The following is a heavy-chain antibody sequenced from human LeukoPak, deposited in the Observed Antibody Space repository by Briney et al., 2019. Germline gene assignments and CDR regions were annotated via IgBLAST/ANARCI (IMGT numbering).Heavy chain of an antibody. CDR2: ISYDGSNK. J-gene: IGHJ6*02. V-gene: IGHV3-30*04. CDR3: ARALWFGELRSYYYGMDV. Sequence: GRSLRLSCAASGFTFSSYAMHWVRQAPGKGLEWVAVISYDGSNKYYADSVKGRFTISRDNSKSTLYLQMNSLRAEDTAVYYCARALWFGELRSYYYGMDVWGQGTTVTVSS. D-gene: IGHD3-10*01. CDR1: GFTFSSYA.